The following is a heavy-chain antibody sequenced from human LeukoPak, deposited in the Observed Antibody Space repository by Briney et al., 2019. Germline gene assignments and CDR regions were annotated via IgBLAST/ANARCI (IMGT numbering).Heavy chain of an antibody. D-gene: IGHD7-27*01. CDR1: GFTFSSYG. CDR2: IRYDGSNK. V-gene: IGHV3-30*02. J-gene: IGHJ4*02. Sequence: GGSLRLSCAASGFTFSSYGMHWVRQAPGKGLEWVAFIRYDGSNKYYADSVKGRFTISRDNSKNTLYLQMNSQRAEDTAVYYCAKDRGGLNWGLSGDFDYWGQGTLVTVSS. CDR3: AKDRGGLNWGLSGDFDY.